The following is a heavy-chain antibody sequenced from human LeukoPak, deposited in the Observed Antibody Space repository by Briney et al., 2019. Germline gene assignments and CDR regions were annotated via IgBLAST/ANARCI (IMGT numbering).Heavy chain of an antibody. CDR1: GFSFTSYW. V-gene: IGHV5-51*01. CDR2: IYPGDSDT. CDR3: ARHGGANLYFDY. Sequence: GESLKISRKGSGFSFTSYWIGWVRQMPGKGLEWMGIIYPGDSDTRYSPSFQGQVTISADKSISTASLQWSSLRASDTAIYYCARHGGANLYFDYWGQGTLVTVSS. D-gene: IGHD6-25*01. J-gene: IGHJ4*02.